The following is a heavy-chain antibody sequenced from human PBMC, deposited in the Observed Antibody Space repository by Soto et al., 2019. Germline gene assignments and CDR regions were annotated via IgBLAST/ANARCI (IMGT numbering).Heavy chain of an antibody. J-gene: IGHJ4*02. V-gene: IGHV3-30*03. CDR2: ISYDGSNI. Sequence: QVQLVESGGGVVQPGRSLRLSCAASGFIFNRYGMHWIRQAPGKGLEWVAVISYDGSNIFYADSVKGRFTISRDNSNNTLYLQMNSLRGDDTAVYYCARGVRGVATIAIGFYLDYWGQGTLVTTSS. D-gene: IGHD5-12*01. CDR1: GFIFNRYG. CDR3: ARGVRGVATIAIGFYLDY.